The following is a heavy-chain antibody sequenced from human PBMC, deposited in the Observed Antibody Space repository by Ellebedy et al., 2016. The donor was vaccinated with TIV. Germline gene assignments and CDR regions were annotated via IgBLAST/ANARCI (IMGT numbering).Heavy chain of an antibody. D-gene: IGHD2-2*01. Sequence: AASVKVSCKTSGYSFTNYVISWVRQAPGLGLEWMGIINPSGGSTSYAQKFQGRITVTRDTSTSTLYMELRSLRSDDTAVYYCARYCNSTTCSNWFDPWGQGTLVTVSS. J-gene: IGHJ5*02. CDR2: INPSGGST. CDR3: ARYCNSTTCSNWFDP. CDR1: GYSFTNYV. V-gene: IGHV1-46*01.